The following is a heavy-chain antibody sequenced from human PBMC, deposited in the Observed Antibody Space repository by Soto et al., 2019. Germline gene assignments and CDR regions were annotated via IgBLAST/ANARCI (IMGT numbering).Heavy chain of an antibody. CDR3: ARDPRRIAAAGTRGWFDP. J-gene: IGHJ5*02. D-gene: IGHD6-13*01. CDR1: GYTFTGYY. Sequence: ASVKVSCKASGYTFTGYYMHWVRQAPGQGLEWMGWINPNSGGTNYAQKFQGWVTMTRDTSISTAYMELSRLRSDDTAVYYCARDPRRIAAAGTRGWFDPWGQGTRVTVPQ. V-gene: IGHV1-2*04. CDR2: INPNSGGT.